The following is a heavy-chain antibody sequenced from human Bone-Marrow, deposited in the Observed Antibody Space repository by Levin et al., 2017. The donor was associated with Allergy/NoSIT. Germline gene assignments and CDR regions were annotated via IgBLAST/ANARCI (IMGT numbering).Heavy chain of an antibody. Sequence: GASVKVSCKASGYTFTGYHMHWVRQAPGQGLEWMGWINPNSGGTKYAQKFQGRVTMTRDTSIRTVYMELSRLKSDDTAVYYCARDAGYSSSWYVDYWGQGTLVTVSS. V-gene: IGHV1-2*02. D-gene: IGHD6-13*01. CDR3: ARDAGYSSSWYVDY. J-gene: IGHJ4*02. CDR1: GYTFTGYH. CDR2: INPNSGGT.